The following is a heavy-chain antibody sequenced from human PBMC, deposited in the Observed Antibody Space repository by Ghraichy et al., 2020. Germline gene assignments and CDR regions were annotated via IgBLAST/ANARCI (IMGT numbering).Heavy chain of an antibody. Sequence: GGSLRLSCAASGFTFDDYTMHWVRQAPGKGLEWVSLISWDGGSTYYADSVKGRFTISRDNSKNSLYLQMNSLRTEDTALYYCAKGYDSSGYPIDYWGQGTLVTVSS. CDR3: AKGYDSSGYPIDY. V-gene: IGHV3-43*01. J-gene: IGHJ4*02. CDR2: ISWDGGST. CDR1: GFTFDDYT. D-gene: IGHD3-22*01.